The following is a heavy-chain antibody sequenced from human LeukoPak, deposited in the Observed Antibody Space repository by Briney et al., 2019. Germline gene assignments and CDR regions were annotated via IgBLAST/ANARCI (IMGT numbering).Heavy chain of an antibody. J-gene: IGHJ6*04. CDR3: AGGVAAAGTGKYYYYGMDV. CDR1: GYTFTSYG. V-gene: IGHV1-18*04. Sequence: ASVKVSCKASGYTFTSYGISWVRQAPGQGLEWMGWISAYNGNTNYAQKLQGRVTMTTDTSTSTAYMELRRLRSDDTAVYYCAGGVAAAGTGKYYYYGMDVWGKGTTVTVSS. CDR2: ISAYNGNT. D-gene: IGHD6-13*01.